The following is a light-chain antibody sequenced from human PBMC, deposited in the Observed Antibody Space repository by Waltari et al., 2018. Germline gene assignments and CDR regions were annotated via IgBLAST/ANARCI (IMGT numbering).Light chain of an antibody. J-gene: IGKJ1*01. V-gene: IGKV1-5*03. CDR2: KAS. Sequence: DIQMTQSPSTLSASVGDSVTITCRASHSISSWLAWYQQKPGKAPKLLIDKASSLESGGPSRVSGRGSGTEFTLTISSLQPDDFATYYCQQYNTYSGTFGQGTKVEIK. CDR1: HSISSW. CDR3: QQYNTYSGT.